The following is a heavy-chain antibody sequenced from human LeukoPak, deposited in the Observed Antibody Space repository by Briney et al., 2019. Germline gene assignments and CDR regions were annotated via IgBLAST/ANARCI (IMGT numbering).Heavy chain of an antibody. Sequence: GGSLRLSCAASGCTFSDYSLTWVRQAPGKGLDGVSSITSDTTYTYYAASMKGRFTISRDNSKNQLYLQMSSLTAEDTAVYYCAKGPLSSSNYYMDVWGKGTTVTVSS. CDR1: GCTFSDYS. CDR3: AKGPLSSSNYYMDV. D-gene: IGHD3-10*01. J-gene: IGHJ6*03. CDR2: ITSDTTYT. V-gene: IGHV3-23*01.